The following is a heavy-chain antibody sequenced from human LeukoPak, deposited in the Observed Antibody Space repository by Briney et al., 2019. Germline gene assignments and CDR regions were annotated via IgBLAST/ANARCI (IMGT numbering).Heavy chain of an antibody. Sequence: PSEALSLTCVVSGYSIRNGDYWGWIRQSPGKGLEWIASMYNSVSIHYNPSLKSRVTILVDTSKNEFSLKMRSVTAADTAVYYCARHKGPSGYSYGSFDYWGQGTLVTVSS. D-gene: IGHD5-18*01. CDR2: MYNSVSI. CDR3: ARHKGPSGYSYGSFDY. V-gene: IGHV4-38-2*01. J-gene: IGHJ4*02. CDR1: GYSIRNGDY.